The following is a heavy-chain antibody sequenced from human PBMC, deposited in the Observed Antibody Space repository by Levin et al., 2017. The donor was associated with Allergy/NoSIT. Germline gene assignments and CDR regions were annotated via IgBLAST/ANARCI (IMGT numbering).Heavy chain of an antibody. CDR3: ARDRGIAAGGTFYYYGMDG. CDR1: GGSISSYY. J-gene: IGHJ6*02. D-gene: IGHD6-13*01. V-gene: IGHV4-59*01. CDR2: IYYSGST. Sequence: SETLSLTCTVSGGSISSYYWSWIRQPPGKGLEWIGYIYYSGSTNYNPSLKSRVTISVDTSKNQFSLKLSSVTAAESAVYYCARDRGIAAGGTFYYYGMDGWGQGTTVTVSS.